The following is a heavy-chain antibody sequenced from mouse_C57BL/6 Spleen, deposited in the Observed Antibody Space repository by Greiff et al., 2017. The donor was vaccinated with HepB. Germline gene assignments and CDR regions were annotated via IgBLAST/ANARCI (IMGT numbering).Heavy chain of an antibody. V-gene: IGHV1-64*01. D-gene: IGHD1-1*01. CDR3: ARRDTTRAMDY. Sequence: QVQLQQPGAELVKPGASVKLSCKASGYTFTSYWMHWVKQRPGQGLEWIGMIHPNSGSTNYNEKFKSKATLTVDKSSSTAYMQLSSLTSEDSAVYDCARRDTTRAMDYWGQGTSVTVSS. CDR1: GYTFTSYW. CDR2: IHPNSGST. J-gene: IGHJ4*01.